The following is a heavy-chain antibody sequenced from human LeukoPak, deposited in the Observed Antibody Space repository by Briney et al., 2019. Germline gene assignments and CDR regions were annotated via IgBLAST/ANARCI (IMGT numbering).Heavy chain of an antibody. Sequence: GASVKVSCKASGGTFSSYAISWVRLAPGQGLEWMGGIIPIFGTANYAQKFQGRVTITADKSTSTAYMELSSLRSEDTAVYYCARGRKGDYYDSSGALDYWGQGTLVTVSS. CDR3: ARGRKGDYYDSSGALDY. CDR2: IIPIFGTA. J-gene: IGHJ4*02. V-gene: IGHV1-69*06. CDR1: GGTFSSYA. D-gene: IGHD3-22*01.